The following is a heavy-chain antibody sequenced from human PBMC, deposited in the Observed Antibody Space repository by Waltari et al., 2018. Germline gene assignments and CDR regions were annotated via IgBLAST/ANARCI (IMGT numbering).Heavy chain of an antibody. CDR1: GFPVSSNY. CDR2: IYSGGST. CDR3: ARAAISYSSVGWFDP. Sequence: EVQLVESGGGLIQPGGSLRLSCAASGFPVSSNYMSWVRQAPGKGLEWVSVIYSGGSTYYADSVKGRFTISRDNSKNTLYLQMNSLRAEDTAVYYCARAAISYSSVGWFDPWGQGTLVTVSS. D-gene: IGHD6-19*01. J-gene: IGHJ5*02. V-gene: IGHV3-53*01.